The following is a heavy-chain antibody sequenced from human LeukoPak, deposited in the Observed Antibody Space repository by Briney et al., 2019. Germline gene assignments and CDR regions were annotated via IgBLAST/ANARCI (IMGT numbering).Heavy chain of an antibody. CDR2: ISAYNGNT. CDR1: GYTFTSYG. V-gene: IGHV1-18*01. CDR3: ARVGRFQSASCCIFDY. J-gene: IGHJ4*02. D-gene: IGHD2-2*01. Sequence: GASVKVSCKASGYTFTSYGISWVRQAPGRGLEWMGWISAYNGNTNYAQKLQGRVTMTTDTSTSTAYMELRSLRSDDTAVYYCARVGRFQSASCCIFDYWGQGTLVTVSS.